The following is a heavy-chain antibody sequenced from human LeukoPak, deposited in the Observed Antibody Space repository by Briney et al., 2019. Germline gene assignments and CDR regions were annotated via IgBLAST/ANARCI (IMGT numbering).Heavy chain of an antibody. J-gene: IGHJ4*02. CDR3: AAMASVTTGDY. D-gene: IGHD4-17*01. CDR2: ISHDGNNK. V-gene: IGHV3-30*03. Sequence: GTSLRLSCAASGFPFSDYGMYWVRQAPGKGLEWLAVISHDGNNKYYAESVKGRIAISRDNSKNTLYLQMNSLRAEDTAVYYCAAMASVTTGDYWGQGTLVTVSS. CDR1: GFPFSDYG.